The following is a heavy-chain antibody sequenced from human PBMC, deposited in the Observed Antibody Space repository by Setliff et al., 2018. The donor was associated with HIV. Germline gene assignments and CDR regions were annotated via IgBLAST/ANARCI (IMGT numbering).Heavy chain of an antibody. CDR1: GGSFSGYY. D-gene: IGHD5-12*01. V-gene: IGHV4-34*01. CDR2: INHSGTT. J-gene: IGHJ4*02. Sequence: SETLSLTCAVYGGSFSGYYWSWIRQPPGKGLEWIGEINHSGTTNYNPSLKSRVTISVDTSKKQFSLKLNSVTAADTAVYYCARGGLGDGYNRDSWGQGTLVTVSS. CDR3: ARGGLGDGYNRDS.